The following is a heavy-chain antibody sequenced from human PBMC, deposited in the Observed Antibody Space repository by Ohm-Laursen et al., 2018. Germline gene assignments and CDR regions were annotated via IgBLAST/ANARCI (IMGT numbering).Heavy chain of an antibody. Sequence: SETLSLTCSVSGGSVNRGTYYWSWIRQPPGKGLEWIGYIHYSGSTNYNPSLKSRVTISVDTSKNQFSLTLTSVTAADTAVYYCARDVAHGGYGFGMDVWGQGTTVTVSS. CDR1: GGSVNRGTYY. J-gene: IGHJ6*02. V-gene: IGHV4-61*01. D-gene: IGHD5-12*01. CDR3: ARDVAHGGYGFGMDV. CDR2: IHYSGST.